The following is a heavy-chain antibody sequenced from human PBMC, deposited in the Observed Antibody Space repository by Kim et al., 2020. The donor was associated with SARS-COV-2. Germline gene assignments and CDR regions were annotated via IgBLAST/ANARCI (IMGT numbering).Heavy chain of an antibody. Sequence: GGSLRLSCVGSGFTFDNYAMSWVRQAPGKGLEWVSVVSGVGVNKFYADSVRGRFTISRDNSKNILYLQMNSLRDDDTALYYCAKMAVMNGHNYFYYYGM. D-gene: IGHD3-16*01. J-gene: IGHJ6*01. CDR3: AKMAVMNGHNYFYYYGM. V-gene: IGHV3-23*01. CDR1: GFTFDNYA. CDR2: VSGVGVNK.